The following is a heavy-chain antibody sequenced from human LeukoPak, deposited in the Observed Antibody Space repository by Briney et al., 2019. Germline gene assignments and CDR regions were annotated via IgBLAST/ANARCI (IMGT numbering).Heavy chain of an antibody. CDR2: VSTYNGNT. J-gene: IGHJ4*02. CDR3: ARAPASTVTTAYFDY. D-gene: IGHD4-17*01. Sequence: ASVKVSCKASGCTFTSYYINWVRQAPGQGLEWMGWVSTYNGNTNYAQKFQGRVTMATDTSTSTAYMELRSLRSDDTAVYYCARAPASTVTTAYFDYWGQGTLVTVSS. CDR1: GCTFTSYY. V-gene: IGHV1-18*01.